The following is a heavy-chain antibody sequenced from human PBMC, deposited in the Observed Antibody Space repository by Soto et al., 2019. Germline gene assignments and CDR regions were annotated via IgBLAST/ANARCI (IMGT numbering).Heavy chain of an antibody. CDR3: ARERNTGYDYSYYYGMDV. Sequence: PGGSLRLSCAASGFTFSPHAMHWDRQGPGKGLEWVAVISYEGSNKYYADSVKGRFTISRDNSKNTLYLQMNSLRAEDTAVYYCARERNTGYDYSYYYGMDVWGQGTTVTVSS. CDR2: ISYEGSNK. CDR1: GFTFSPHA. V-gene: IGHV3-30-3*01. D-gene: IGHD5-18*01. J-gene: IGHJ6*02.